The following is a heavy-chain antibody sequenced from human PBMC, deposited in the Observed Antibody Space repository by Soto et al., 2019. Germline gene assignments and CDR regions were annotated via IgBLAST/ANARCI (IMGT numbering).Heavy chain of an antibody. CDR3: ARKSLYGSGSSFDF. D-gene: IGHD3-10*01. Sequence: QVQLVQSGAEVKKPGASVRVSCKASGYTFTDYYMHGVRQAPGQGLEWMAWINPNTGDTKYDQKFQGRVTVTRDTPNRLLYMELSSLRSDDTAIYYCARKSLYGSGSSFDFWGQRTLVTVSS. CDR2: INPNTGDT. CDR1: GYTFTDYY. V-gene: IGHV1-2*02. J-gene: IGHJ5*01.